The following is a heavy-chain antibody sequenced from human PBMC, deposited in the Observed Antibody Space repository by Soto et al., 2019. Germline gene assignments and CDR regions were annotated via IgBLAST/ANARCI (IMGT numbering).Heavy chain of an antibody. Sequence: SETLSLTCTVSGGSINNHYWSWIRQPPGKGLEWIGYIYYTGSTNYNPSLESRVTMSVDTSKNQVSLNLTSLTAADTAIYYCATSYCNAWNTYWGQGTQVTVSS. D-gene: IGHD1-1*01. V-gene: IGHV4-59*11. CDR2: IYYTGST. CDR3: ATSYCNAWNTY. CDR1: GGSINNHY. J-gene: IGHJ4*02.